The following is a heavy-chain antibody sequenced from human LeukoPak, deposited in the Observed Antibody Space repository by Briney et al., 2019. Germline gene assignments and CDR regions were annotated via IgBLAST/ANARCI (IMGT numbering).Heavy chain of an antibody. J-gene: IGHJ4*02. Sequence: SETLSLTCTVSGGSISRYYWSWIRQPPGTGLEWIGYIYYSGSTNYNPSLKSRVTISVDTSKNQFSLKLSSVTAADTAVYYCARHIHGFDYWGQGTLVTVSS. CDR2: IYYSGST. CDR1: GGSISRYY. CDR3: ARHIHGFDY. V-gene: IGHV4-59*08. D-gene: IGHD4-17*01.